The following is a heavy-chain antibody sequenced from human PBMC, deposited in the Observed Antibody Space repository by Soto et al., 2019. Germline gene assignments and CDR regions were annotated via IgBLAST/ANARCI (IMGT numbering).Heavy chain of an antibody. D-gene: IGHD6-6*01. CDR2: ISSSGSTI. J-gene: IGHJ4*02. CDR3: AREGGSIAARRCFDY. CDR1: VFTFSDYY. Sequence: PGGSLRLSCAASVFTFSDYYMSWIRQAPGKGLEWVSYISSSGSTIYYADSVKGRFTISRDNAKNSLYLQMNSLRAEDTAVYYCAREGGSIAARRCFDYWGQGTLVTVSS. V-gene: IGHV3-11*01.